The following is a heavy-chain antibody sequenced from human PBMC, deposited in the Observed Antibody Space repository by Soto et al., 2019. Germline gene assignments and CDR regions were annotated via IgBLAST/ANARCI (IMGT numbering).Heavy chain of an antibody. V-gene: IGHV3-30*18. Sequence: GGSLRLSCAASGFTFSSYGMHWVRQAPGKGLEWVAVISYDGSNKYYADSVKGRFTISRDNSKNTLYLQMNSLRAEDTAVYYCAKVIVPGLHYMDVWGKGTTVTVSS. CDR2: ISYDGSNK. D-gene: IGHD1-26*01. CDR3: AKVIVPGLHYMDV. J-gene: IGHJ6*03. CDR1: GFTFSSYG.